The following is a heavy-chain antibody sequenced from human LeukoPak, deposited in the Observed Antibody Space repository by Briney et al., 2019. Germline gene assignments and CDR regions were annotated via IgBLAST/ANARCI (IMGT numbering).Heavy chain of an antibody. J-gene: IGHJ6*02. Sequence: GGSLRLSCAASGFTFSSYAMSWVRQAPGKGLEWVSAISGSGGSTYYADSVKGRFTISRDNSKNTLYLQMNSLRAEGTAVYYCAKGKGMVRGVIKEPDYYYGMDVWGQGTTVTVSS. CDR2: ISGSGGST. D-gene: IGHD3-10*01. CDR1: GFTFSSYA. CDR3: AKGKGMVRGVIKEPDYYYGMDV. V-gene: IGHV3-23*01.